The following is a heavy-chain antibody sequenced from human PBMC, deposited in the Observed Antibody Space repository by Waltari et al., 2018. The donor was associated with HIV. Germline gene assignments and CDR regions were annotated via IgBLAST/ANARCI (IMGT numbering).Heavy chain of an antibody. CDR1: GGTFSSYA. CDR3: ARGPYGSGRSTGGQFDY. J-gene: IGHJ4*02. D-gene: IGHD3-10*01. Sequence: QVQLVQSGAEVKKPGSSVKVSCRASGGTFSSYALSWVRQAPGQGLEWMGGIIPIFGTANYAQKFQGRVTITADESTSTAYMELSSLRSEDTAVYYCARGPYGSGRSTGGQFDYWGQGTLVTVSS. CDR2: IIPIFGTA. V-gene: IGHV1-69*01.